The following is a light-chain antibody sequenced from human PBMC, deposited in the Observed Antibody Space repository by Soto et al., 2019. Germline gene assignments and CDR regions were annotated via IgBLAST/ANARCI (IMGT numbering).Light chain of an antibody. V-gene: IGKV3-20*01. CDR2: SAS. CDR1: QSVSSSN. Sequence: EIVLTQSPGTLSLSPGEIATVSCRASQSVSSSNLAWYQQKPGQAPRLLIYSASSRATSIPDRFSGSGSGTDFTLTISRLESEDFAVYYCQQYGSTPRTFGQGTKVEIK. J-gene: IGKJ1*01. CDR3: QQYGSTPRT.